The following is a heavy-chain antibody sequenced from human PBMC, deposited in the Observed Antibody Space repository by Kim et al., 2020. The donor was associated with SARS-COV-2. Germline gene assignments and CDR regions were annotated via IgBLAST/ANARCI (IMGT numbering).Heavy chain of an antibody. CDR3: AKDIVKQQLYYYYGMDV. CDR1: GLTFSNYG. V-gene: IGHV3-30*18. J-gene: IGHJ6*02. Sequence: GGSLRLSCAASGLTFSNYGIHWVRQAPGKGLEWVAVISYDGSNKYYTDSVEGRFTISRDNSMNTLYLQLNSLRAEDTAVYYCAKDIVKQQLYYYYGMDVWGQGTTVTVSS. D-gene: IGHD6-13*01. CDR2: ISYDGSNK.